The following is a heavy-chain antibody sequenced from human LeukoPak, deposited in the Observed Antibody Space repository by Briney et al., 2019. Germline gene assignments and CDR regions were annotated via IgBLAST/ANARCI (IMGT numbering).Heavy chain of an antibody. Sequence: PSETLSLTCTVSGGSISSSSYYWGWIRQPPGKGLEWIGSIYYSGSTYYNPSLKSRVTISVDTSKNQFSLKLSSVTAADTAVYYCARSPHRYCSSTSCYWAPPDYWGQGTLVTVSS. V-gene: IGHV4-39*07. CDR1: GGSISSSSYY. CDR2: IYYSGST. CDR3: ARSPHRYCSSTSCYWAPPDY. D-gene: IGHD2-2*01. J-gene: IGHJ4*02.